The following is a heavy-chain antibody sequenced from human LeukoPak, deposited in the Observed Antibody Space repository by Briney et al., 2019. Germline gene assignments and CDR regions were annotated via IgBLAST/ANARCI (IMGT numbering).Heavy chain of an antibody. CDR1: GFTFSSYW. CDR3: AKGVVVAPDVTPFDY. D-gene: IGHD2-2*01. V-gene: IGHV3-7*03. CDR2: IKQDGSEK. J-gene: IGHJ4*02. Sequence: GGSLRLSCAASGFTFSSYWMSWVRQGPGKGLEWVANIKQDGSEKYYVDSVKGRFTISRDNAKNSLYLQMNSLRAEDTAVYYCAKGVVVAPDVTPFDYWGQGTLVTVSS.